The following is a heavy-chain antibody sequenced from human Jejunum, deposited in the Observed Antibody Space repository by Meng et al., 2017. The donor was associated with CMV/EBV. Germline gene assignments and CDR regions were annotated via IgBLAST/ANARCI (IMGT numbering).Heavy chain of an antibody. V-gene: IGHV1-46*01. D-gene: IGHD3-22*01. J-gene: IGHJ3*02. Sequence: YMHWVRQDPGQGLEWMGIINPSGGSTSYAQKFQGRVTMTRDTSTSTVYMELSSLRSEDTAVYYCAIGGYYYDSSGYGSLGDAFEIWGQGTMVTVSS. CDR3: AIGGYYYDSSGYGSLGDAFEI. CDR1: Y. CDR2: INPSGGST.